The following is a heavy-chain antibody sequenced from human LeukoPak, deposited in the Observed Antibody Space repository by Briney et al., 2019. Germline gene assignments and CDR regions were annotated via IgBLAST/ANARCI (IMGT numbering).Heavy chain of an antibody. CDR3: AKVQTAVMVQNSYYFDY. V-gene: IGHV3-23*01. D-gene: IGHD5-18*01. Sequence: QAGGSLRLSCAASGFTFSSYAMSWVRQAPGKGLEWVSAISGSGGSTYYADSVKGRFTISRDNSKNTLYLQMNSLRAEDTAVYYCAKVQTAVMVQNSYYFDYWGQGTLVTVSS. J-gene: IGHJ4*02. CDR2: ISGSGGST. CDR1: GFTFSSYA.